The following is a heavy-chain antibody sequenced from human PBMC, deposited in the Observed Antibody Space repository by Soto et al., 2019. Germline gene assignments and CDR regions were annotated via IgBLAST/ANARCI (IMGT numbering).Heavy chain of an antibody. V-gene: IGHV3-23*01. J-gene: IGHJ6*02. CDR2: ISGSGGST. CDR3: AKDPHIRCTNGVCYSREDYYYGMDV. D-gene: IGHD2-8*01. CDR1: GFTFSSYA. Sequence: GGSLRLSCAASGFTFSSYAMSWVRQAPGKGLEWVSAISGSGGSTYYADSVKGRFTISRDNSKNTLYLQMNSLRAEDTAVYYCAKDPHIRCTNGVCYSREDYYYGMDVWGQGTTVTVSS.